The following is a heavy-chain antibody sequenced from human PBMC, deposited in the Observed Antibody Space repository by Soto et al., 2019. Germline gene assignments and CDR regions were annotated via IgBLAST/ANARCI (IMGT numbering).Heavy chain of an antibody. CDR3: ARYGSGWYYYYYGMDV. J-gene: IGHJ6*02. CDR2: IYYSGST. V-gene: IGHV4-39*01. D-gene: IGHD6-19*01. Sequence: PSETLSLTCTVSGGSISSSSYYWGWIRQPPGKGLEWIGSIYYSGSTYYNPSLKSRVTISVDTSKNQFPLKLSSVTAADTAVYYCARYGSGWYYYYYGMDVWGQGTTVTVSS. CDR1: GGSISSSSYY.